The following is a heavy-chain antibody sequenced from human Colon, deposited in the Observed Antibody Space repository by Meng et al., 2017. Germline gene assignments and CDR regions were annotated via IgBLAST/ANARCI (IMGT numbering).Heavy chain of an antibody. D-gene: IGHD1/OR15-1a*01. Sequence: QPQPQESGPGLVKPSEPLSLTCSVSGDSISSIDSYWGWIRQSPGKGLEWIGSIGHSGFTYYTPSLESRVTVSVDTSRSQFSLELTSVTAADTAVYYCVRSRAWVRTGFDPWGQGTLVTVSS. CDR2: IGHSGFT. V-gene: IGHV4-39*01. CDR3: VRSRAWVRTGFDP. CDR1: GDSISSIDSY. J-gene: IGHJ5*02.